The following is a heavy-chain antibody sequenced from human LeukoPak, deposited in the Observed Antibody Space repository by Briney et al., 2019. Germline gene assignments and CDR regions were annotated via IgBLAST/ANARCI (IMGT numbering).Heavy chain of an antibody. CDR1: GGSISSSSYY. Sequence: SSETLSLTCTVSGGSISSSSYYWGWIRQPPGKGLEWIGSIYYSGNTYYNPSLKSRVTISVDTSKNQFSLKLSSVTAADTAVYYCARLSDTVGGGNSGAFDIWGQGTMVTVSS. D-gene: IGHD4-23*01. J-gene: IGHJ3*02. V-gene: IGHV4-39*01. CDR2: IYYSGNT. CDR3: ARLSDTVGGGNSGAFDI.